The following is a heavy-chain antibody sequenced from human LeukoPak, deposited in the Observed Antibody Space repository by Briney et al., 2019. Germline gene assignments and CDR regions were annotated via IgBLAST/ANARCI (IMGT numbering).Heavy chain of an antibody. CDR3: ARVSQYYYYGMDV. J-gene: IGHJ6*02. CDR2: IKQVGSEK. Sequence: QPGGSLRLSCAASGFTFSSYWMSWVRQAPGKGLEWVANIKQVGSEKYYVDSVKGRFTISRDNAKNSLSLQMNSLRAEDTAVYYCARVSQYYYYGMDVWGQGTTVTVSS. V-gene: IGHV3-7*01. CDR1: GFTFSSYW.